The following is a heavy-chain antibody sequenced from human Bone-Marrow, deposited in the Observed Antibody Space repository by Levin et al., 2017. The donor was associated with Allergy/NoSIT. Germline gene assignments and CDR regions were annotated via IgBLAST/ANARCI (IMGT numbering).Heavy chain of an antibody. Sequence: PMASVKVSCKVSGYTLTELSIHWVRQAPEKGLEWMGGFHPEDAETIYAQKFQGRVTMTEDTSTDTAYMELSSLRSDDTAIYYCATERHEFWSGFDVWGQGTTVTVSS. V-gene: IGHV1-24*01. D-gene: IGHD3-3*01. CDR2: FHPEDAET. CDR1: GYTLTELS. J-gene: IGHJ6*02. CDR3: ATERHEFWSGFDV.